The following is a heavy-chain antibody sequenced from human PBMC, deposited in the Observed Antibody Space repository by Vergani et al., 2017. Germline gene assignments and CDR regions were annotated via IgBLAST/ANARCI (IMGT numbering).Heavy chain of an antibody. CDR1: GGAISNPDYH. Sequence: QEQLQESGPGLVRPSQTLSLTCTLSGGAISNPDYHWSWIRQTPGKGLEWIGEINHSGSTNYNPSLKSRVTISVDTSKNQFSLKLSSVTAADTAVYYCVRDLGRGYCSTTLCFGMDLWGQGTTVTVS. D-gene: IGHD2-15*01. V-gene: IGHV4-30-4*08. CDR2: INHSGST. J-gene: IGHJ6*02. CDR3: VRDLGRGYCSTTLCFGMDL.